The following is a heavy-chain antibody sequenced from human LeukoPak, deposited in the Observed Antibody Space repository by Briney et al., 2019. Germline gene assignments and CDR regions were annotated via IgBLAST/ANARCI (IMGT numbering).Heavy chain of an antibody. D-gene: IGHD5-24*01. CDR1: GYTFTCYY. Sequence: ASVKVSCKASGYTFTCYYMHWVRQAPGQGLEWMGWINPNSGGTNYAQKFQGRVTMTRDTSISTAYMELSRLRSDDTAVYYCARAGDPDGYNSGDFDYWGQGTLVTVSS. CDR2: INPNSGGT. V-gene: IGHV1-2*02. J-gene: IGHJ4*02. CDR3: ARAGDPDGYNSGDFDY.